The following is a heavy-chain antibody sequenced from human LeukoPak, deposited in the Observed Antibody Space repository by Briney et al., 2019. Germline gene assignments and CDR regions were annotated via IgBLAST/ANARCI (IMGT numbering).Heavy chain of an antibody. J-gene: IGHJ4*02. CDR1: GYTFTSYY. CDR3: ARDPAYDSSGYPFDY. CDR2: INPSGGST. Sequence: ASVKVSCKASGYTFTSYYMHWARQAPGQGLEWMGIINPSGGSTSYAQKFQGRITMTRDTSTSTVYMELSSLRSEDTAVYYCARDPAYDSSGYPFDYWGQGTLVTVSS. V-gene: IGHV1-46*01. D-gene: IGHD3-22*01.